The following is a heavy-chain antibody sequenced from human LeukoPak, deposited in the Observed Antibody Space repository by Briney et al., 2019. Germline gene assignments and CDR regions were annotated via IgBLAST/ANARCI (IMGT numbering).Heavy chain of an antibody. J-gene: IGHJ4*02. CDR1: GFTFSSYW. CDR2: INSDGSST. V-gene: IGHV3-74*01. D-gene: IGHD5-12*01. Sequence: SGGSLRLSCAASGFTFSSYWMHWVRQAPGKGLVWVSRINSDGSSTTYADSVKGRFTISRDNAKNTLYLQMNSLRAEDTAVFYCARVYSGYDPDYWGQGTLVTVSS. CDR3: ARVYSGYDPDY.